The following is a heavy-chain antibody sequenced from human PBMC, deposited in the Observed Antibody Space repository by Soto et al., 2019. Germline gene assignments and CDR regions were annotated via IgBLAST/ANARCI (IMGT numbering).Heavy chain of an antibody. J-gene: IGHJ4*02. CDR3: ARVYCSGGSCYSLDY. CDR1: GFTFSSYT. D-gene: IGHD2-15*01. Sequence: GGSLRLSCAASGFTFSSYTMNWVRQAPGKGLEWVSSIRSSSSYIYNVDSVKGRFTISRDNAKNSLYLQMNSLRAEDTAVYYCARVYCSGGSCYSLDYWGQGTLVTVSS. CDR2: IRSSSSYI. V-gene: IGHV3-21*01.